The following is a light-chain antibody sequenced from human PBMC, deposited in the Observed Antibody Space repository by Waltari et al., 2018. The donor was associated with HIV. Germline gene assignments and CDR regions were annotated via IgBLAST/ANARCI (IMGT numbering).Light chain of an antibody. J-gene: IGLJ3*02. V-gene: IGLV4-60*02. CDR1: SRHSRNI. CDR3: ETWDSSTWV. CDR2: LEGGGSY. Sequence: QPVLTPSSSASASLGSSVKLTSTLTSRHSRNIIAWHQQQPGKAPRYLMMLEGGGSYNKGSGVPDRFSGSSSGADRYLTISNLQFEDEADYYCETWDSSTWVFGGGTKLTVL.